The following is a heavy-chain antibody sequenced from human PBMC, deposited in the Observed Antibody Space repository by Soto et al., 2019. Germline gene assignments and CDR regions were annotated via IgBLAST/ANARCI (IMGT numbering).Heavy chain of an antibody. V-gene: IGHV3-43*01. CDR2: ISWDGGST. Sequence: GGSLRLSCAAYGFTFDDYTMHWVRQAPGKGLEWVSLISWDGGSTYYADSVKGRFTISRDNSKNSLYLQMNSLRTEDTALYYCAKGIEYSSLSVFGLGMDVWGQGTTVTVSS. J-gene: IGHJ6*02. CDR3: AKGIEYSSLSVFGLGMDV. CDR1: GFTFDDYT. D-gene: IGHD6-6*01.